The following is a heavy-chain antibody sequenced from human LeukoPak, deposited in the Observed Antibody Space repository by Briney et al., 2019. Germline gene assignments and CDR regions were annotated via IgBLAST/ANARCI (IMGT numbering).Heavy chain of an antibody. CDR1: GYSFTSYW. Sequence: RGESLRISRKGSGYSFTSYWISWVRQMPGKGLEWMGRIDPSDSYTNYSPSFQGHVTISVDESISTAYLQWSSLKASDTAIYYCARLALAQEGYWGQGTLVTVSS. CDR2: IDPSDSYT. V-gene: IGHV5-10-1*01. CDR3: ARLALAQEGY. J-gene: IGHJ4*02. D-gene: IGHD5-12*01.